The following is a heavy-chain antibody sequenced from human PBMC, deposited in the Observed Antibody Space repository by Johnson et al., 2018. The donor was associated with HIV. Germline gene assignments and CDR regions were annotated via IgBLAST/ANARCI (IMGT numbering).Heavy chain of an antibody. J-gene: IGHJ3*02. Sequence: VQLVESGGGLVQPGGSLRLSCAASGFTFSNYGMHWVPQAPGKRLEWVSAIIGSGGRTHYADSVNARFTISQDNSKNTLYLQMNSLRAEDTAVYYCAKDQWYNWNYVSPDAFDIWGQGTMVTVSS. CDR2: IIGSGGRT. CDR3: AKDQWYNWNYVSPDAFDI. V-gene: IGHV3-23*04. CDR1: GFTFSNYG. D-gene: IGHD1-7*01.